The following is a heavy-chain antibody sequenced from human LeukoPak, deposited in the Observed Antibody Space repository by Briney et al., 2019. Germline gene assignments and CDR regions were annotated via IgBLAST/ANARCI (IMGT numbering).Heavy chain of an antibody. CDR1: GGTFSSYA. Sequence: AASVKVSCKASGGTFSSYAISWVRQAPGQGLEWMGGIIPIFGTANYAQKFQGRVTITADESTSTAYMELSSLRSEDTAVYYCARGGSGAARRDYYYGMDVWGQGTTVTVSS. V-gene: IGHV1-69*13. D-gene: IGHD6-6*01. J-gene: IGHJ6*02. CDR3: ARGGSGAARRDYYYGMDV. CDR2: IIPIFGTA.